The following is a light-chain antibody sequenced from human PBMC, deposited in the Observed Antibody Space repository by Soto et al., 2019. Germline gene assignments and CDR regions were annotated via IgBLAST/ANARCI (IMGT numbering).Light chain of an antibody. CDR3: NSYTDSSSLVV. Sequence: QSALTQPASVSGSPGQSITISCTGTTNDVGGYNFVSWYRQKPGKAPKLMIYDVSSRPSGVSNRFSGSKSGNTASLTISGLQAEDEADYYCNSYTDSSSLVVFGGGTKLTVL. CDR2: DVS. V-gene: IGLV2-14*01. CDR1: TNDVGGYNF. J-gene: IGLJ2*01.